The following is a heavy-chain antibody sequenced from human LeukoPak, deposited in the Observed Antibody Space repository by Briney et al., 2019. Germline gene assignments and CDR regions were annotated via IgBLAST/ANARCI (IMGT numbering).Heavy chain of an antibody. D-gene: IGHD1-26*01. CDR1: GGSISSYY. CDR2: IYYSGST. CDR3: ARLPPIVGATEDYYGMDV. V-gene: IGHV4-59*08. Sequence: SGTLSLTCTVSGGSISSYYWSWIRPPPGKGLEWIGYIYYSGSTNYNPSPKRRVTISVDTSKNQFSLKLSSVTAADTAVYYCARLPPIVGATEDYYGMDVWGQGTTVTVSS. J-gene: IGHJ6*02.